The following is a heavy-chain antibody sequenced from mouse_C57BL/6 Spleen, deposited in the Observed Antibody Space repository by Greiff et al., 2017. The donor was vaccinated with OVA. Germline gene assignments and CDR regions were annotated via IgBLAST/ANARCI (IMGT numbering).Heavy chain of an antibody. Sequence: EVQRVESGPELVKPGASVKISCKASGYSFTGYYMNWVKQSPEKSLEWIGEINPSTGGTTYNQKFKAKATLTVDKSSSTAYMQLKSLTSEDSAVYYCANSNYGGFAYWGQGTLVTVSA. CDR3: ANSNYGGFAY. J-gene: IGHJ3*01. V-gene: IGHV1-42*01. CDR2: INPSTGGT. CDR1: GYSFTGYY. D-gene: IGHD2-5*01.